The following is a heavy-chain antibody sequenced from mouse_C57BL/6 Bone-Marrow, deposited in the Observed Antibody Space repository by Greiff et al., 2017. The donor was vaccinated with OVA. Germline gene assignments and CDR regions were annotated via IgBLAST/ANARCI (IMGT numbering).Heavy chain of an antibody. J-gene: IGHJ1*03. CDR3: AKNYYGSSYYFDV. V-gene: IGHV1-7*01. D-gene: IGHD1-1*01. Sequence: QVQLKQSGAELAKPGASVKLSCKASGYTFTSYWMHWVKQRPGQGLEWIGYINPSSGYTKYNQKFKDKATLTADKSSSTAYMQLSSLTYEDSAVYYCAKNYYGSSYYFDVWGTGTTVTVSS. CDR2: INPSSGYT. CDR1: GYTFTSYW.